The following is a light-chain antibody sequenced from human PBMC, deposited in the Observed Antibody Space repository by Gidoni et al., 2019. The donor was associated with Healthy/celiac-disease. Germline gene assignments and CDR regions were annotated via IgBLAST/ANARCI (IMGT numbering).Light chain of an antibody. CDR3: QQYGSSLLT. Sequence: EIVLTLSPATLSLSPGERATLPCGSSQSVSSSYVAWYQQKPGLAPRLLIYDASSRATGIPDRFSGSGSGTDFTLTISRLEPEDFAVYYCQQYGSSLLTFGGGTKVEIK. CDR2: DAS. CDR1: QSVSSSY. V-gene: IGKV3D-20*01. J-gene: IGKJ4*01.